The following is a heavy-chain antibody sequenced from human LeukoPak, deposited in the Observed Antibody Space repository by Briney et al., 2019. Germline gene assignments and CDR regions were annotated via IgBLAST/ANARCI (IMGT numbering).Heavy chain of an antibody. D-gene: IGHD3-16*01. CDR3: AKDGQGLTYYFDY. CDR1: GFTFSSYG. CDR2: ISDDGSKK. V-gene: IGHV3-30*18. Sequence: GESLRLSCVASGFTFSSYGMHWVRQAPGEGLEWVAVISDDGSKKYYVDSVKGRFTISRDNSKNTLYLQMNSLRAEDTAVYYCAKDGQGLTYYFDYWGQGTLVTVSS. J-gene: IGHJ4*02.